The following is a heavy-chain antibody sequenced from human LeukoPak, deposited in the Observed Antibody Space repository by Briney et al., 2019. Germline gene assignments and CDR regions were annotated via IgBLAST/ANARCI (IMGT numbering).Heavy chain of an antibody. Sequence: KPSETLSLTCAVYGGSFSGYYWSWIRQPPGKGLEWIGEINHSGSTNYNPSLKSRVTISVDTSKNQFSLKLSSVTAADTAVYYRARDYYYYGMDVWGQGTTVTVSS. J-gene: IGHJ6*02. CDR2: INHSGST. CDR1: GGSFSGYY. CDR3: ARDYYYYGMDV. V-gene: IGHV4-34*01.